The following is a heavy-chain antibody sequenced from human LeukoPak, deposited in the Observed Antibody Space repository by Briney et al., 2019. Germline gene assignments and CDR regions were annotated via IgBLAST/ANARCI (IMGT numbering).Heavy chain of an antibody. V-gene: IGHV3-23*01. CDR1: EFNFRTYA. J-gene: IGHJ1*01. D-gene: IGHD3-22*01. CDR3: VKRPYSDTSGYFAFAS. CDR2: ITASGGTL. Sequence: GGSLRLSCADSEFNFRTYAMRLVRQAPGKGLEWVSNITASGGTLYYADSVKGRFTISRDNSKTSLYPQMSNPRTGDTAVYYCVKRPYSDTSGYFAFASWGQGSLATVPA.